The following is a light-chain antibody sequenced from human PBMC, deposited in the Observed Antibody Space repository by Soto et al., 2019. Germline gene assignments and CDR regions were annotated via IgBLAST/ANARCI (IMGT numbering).Light chain of an antibody. CDR3: QAWDDTTGVV. CDR2: LDT. CDR1: KLGDRY. Sequence: SYELTQPPSVSVSPGQTASIPCSGDKLGDRYACWYQQKPGQSPVLVIYLDTKRPSGIPERFSGSNSGNTATLTISGTHAMDEADYYCQAWDDTTGVVFGGGTKLTVL. V-gene: IGLV3-1*01. J-gene: IGLJ2*01.